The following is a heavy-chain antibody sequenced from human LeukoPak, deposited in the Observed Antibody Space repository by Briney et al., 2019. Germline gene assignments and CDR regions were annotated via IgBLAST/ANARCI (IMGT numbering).Heavy chain of an antibody. Sequence: GGSLRLSCAASGFDLSFYIMNWVRQAPGKGLEWVSSISGSSTYIYYADSVKGRFTISRDNAKNSLYLQMNSLRAEDTAVYYCARDPSSGWYLKGWFDPWGQGTLVTVSS. CDR2: ISGSSTYI. V-gene: IGHV3-21*01. D-gene: IGHD6-19*01. J-gene: IGHJ5*02. CDR1: GFDLSFYI. CDR3: ARDPSSGWYLKGWFDP.